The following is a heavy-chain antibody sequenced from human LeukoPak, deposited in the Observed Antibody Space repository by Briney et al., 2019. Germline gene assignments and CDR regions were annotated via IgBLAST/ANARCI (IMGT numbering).Heavy chain of an antibody. D-gene: IGHD6-13*01. Sequence: ASVKVSCKASGYTFSGYYMHWVRQAPGQGLEWMGWINTNTGNPTYAQGFTGRFVFSLDTSVSTAYLQISSLKAEDTAVYYCARSAAAGTSFSDYYYMDVWGKGTTVTVSS. CDR3: ARSAAAGTSFSDYYYMDV. V-gene: IGHV7-4-1*02. CDR1: GYTFSGYY. CDR2: INTNTGNP. J-gene: IGHJ6*03.